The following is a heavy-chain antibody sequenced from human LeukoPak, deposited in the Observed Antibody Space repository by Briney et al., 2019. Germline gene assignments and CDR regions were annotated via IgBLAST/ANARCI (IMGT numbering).Heavy chain of an antibody. Sequence: PSQTLSLNCTVSGGSISSGSYYWRWIRQPAGKGLEWIGRIYTSGSTNYNPSLKSRVTISVDTSKNQFSLKLSSVTAADTAVYYCARADFYSGHENYWGQRTLVTVSS. D-gene: IGHD5-12*01. J-gene: IGHJ4*02. V-gene: IGHV4-61*02. CDR1: GGSISSGSYY. CDR3: ARADFYSGHENY. CDR2: IYTSGST.